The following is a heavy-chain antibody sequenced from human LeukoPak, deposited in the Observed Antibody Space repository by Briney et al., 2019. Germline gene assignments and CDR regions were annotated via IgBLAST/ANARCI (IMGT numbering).Heavy chain of an antibody. CDR1: GFTFSTYS. V-gene: IGHV3-30*02. D-gene: IGHD2/OR15-2a*01. J-gene: IGHJ6*03. CDR2: IRHDGHNN. CDR3: AKDGNIVRGHDFYYHMDV. Sequence: GGSLRLSCEASGFTFSTYSMNWARQAPGKGLEWVAFIRHDGHNNYYTDSVKGRFTISRDNSKSTLYLQMNSLRAEDTAVYYCAKDGNIVRGHDFYYHMDVWGKGTTVTVSS.